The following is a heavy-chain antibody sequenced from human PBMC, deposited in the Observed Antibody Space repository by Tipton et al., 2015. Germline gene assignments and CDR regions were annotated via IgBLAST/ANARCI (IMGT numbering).Heavy chain of an antibody. CDR3: AKYTAEASSWYVDN. CDR2: IYSDGST. CDR1: GFTVSSNY. J-gene: IGHJ4*02. Sequence: SLRLSCAVSGFTVSSNYMSWVRQAPGKGLEWVSVIYSDGSTRYADSVKGRFIISRDNSNNTVYLQMNSMRADDTALYYCAKYTAEASSWYVDNWGQGTLVTVSS. D-gene: IGHD6-13*01. V-gene: IGHV3-53*01.